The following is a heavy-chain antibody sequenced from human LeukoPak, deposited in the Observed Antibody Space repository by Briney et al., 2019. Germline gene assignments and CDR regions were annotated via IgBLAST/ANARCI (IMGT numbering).Heavy chain of an antibody. Sequence: GGPLRLSCAASGFSFRSHWMSWVRQAPGKGLEWVANINQDGSEKYYVDSVKGRFTISRDNAENSLYLRMNSLSAEDTAVYYCAKDSFSTEWGQGTLVTVSS. CDR2: INQDGSEK. CDR1: GFSFRSHW. V-gene: IGHV3-7*03. D-gene: IGHD2-2*01. CDR3: AKDSFSTE. J-gene: IGHJ4*02.